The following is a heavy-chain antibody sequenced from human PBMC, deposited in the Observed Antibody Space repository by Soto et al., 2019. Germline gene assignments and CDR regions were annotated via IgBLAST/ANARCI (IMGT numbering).Heavy chain of an antibody. CDR2: INPTSGGT. CDR1: EYTFSGYN. V-gene: IGHV1-46*01. Sequence: QVQLVQSGAEVKRPGASVKVSCRASEYTFSGYNIHWAGQPPGQGLEWMAVINPTSGGTTYAQKFQGRVTVTRDTSTTAVYMELSSLRSDDTAVYYCAREGGVGGRKPLDHWGHGTRVTVYS. D-gene: IGHD3-3*01. CDR3: AREGGVGGRKPLDH. J-gene: IGHJ4*01.